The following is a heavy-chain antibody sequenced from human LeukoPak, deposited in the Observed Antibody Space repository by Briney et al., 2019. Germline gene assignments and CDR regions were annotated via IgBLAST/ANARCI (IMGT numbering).Heavy chain of an antibody. Sequence: PGGSLRLSCAASGFTFSSYGMNWVRQAPGKGLEWVSSISSSSSYIYYADSVKGRFTISRDNAKNSLYLQMNSLRAEGTAVYYCARRERYCSGGSCYPLFDPWGQGTLVTVSS. CDR1: GFTFSSYG. D-gene: IGHD2-15*01. V-gene: IGHV3-21*01. J-gene: IGHJ5*02. CDR3: ARRERYCSGGSCYPLFDP. CDR2: ISSSSSYI.